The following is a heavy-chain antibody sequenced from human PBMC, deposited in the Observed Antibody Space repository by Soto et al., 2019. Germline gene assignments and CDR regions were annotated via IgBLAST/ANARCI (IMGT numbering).Heavy chain of an antibody. V-gene: IGHV3-74*01. CDR3: AREGQQLVLGAFDI. CDR2: INSDGSST. D-gene: IGHD6-13*01. CDR1: GFTFSSYG. Sequence: GGSLRLSCAASGFTFSSYGMSWVRQAPGKGLVWVSRINSDGSSTSYADSVKGRFTISRDNAKNTLYLQMNSLRAEDTAVYYCAREGQQLVLGAFDIWGQGTMVTVSS. J-gene: IGHJ3*02.